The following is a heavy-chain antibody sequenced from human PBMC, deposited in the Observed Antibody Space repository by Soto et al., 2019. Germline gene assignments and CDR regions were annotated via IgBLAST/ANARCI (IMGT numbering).Heavy chain of an antibody. V-gene: IGHV2-5*02. J-gene: IGHJ6*02. CDR2: IYWDDDK. CDR3: AHSRCGGDCLQSYSSHYYYGMDA. Sequence: QITLKESGPTLVRPTQTLTLTCTFSGFSLSTSGVGVGWIRQPPGKALEWLALIYWDDDKRYSPSLKSRLTITKYTSKNQVVLTMTNMDPVDTATYYCAHSRCGGDCLQSYSSHYYYGMDAWGQGTTVTVSS. CDR1: GFSLSTSGVG. D-gene: IGHD2-21*02.